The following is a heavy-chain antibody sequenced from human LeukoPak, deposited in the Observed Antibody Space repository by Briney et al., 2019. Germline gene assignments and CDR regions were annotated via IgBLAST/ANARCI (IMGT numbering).Heavy chain of an antibody. CDR3: AKDGGPNYDSSGYYSDDAFDI. D-gene: IGHD3-22*01. CDR1: GFTFSTYA. Sequence: GGSLRLSCAASGFTFSTYAMHWVRQAPGKGLEWVAVIPYDGSNKYYADSVKGRFTISRDNSKNTLYLQMNSLRAEDTAIYYCAKDGGPNYDSSGYYSDDAFDIWGQGTMVTVSS. CDR2: IPYDGSNK. J-gene: IGHJ3*02. V-gene: IGHV3-30*04.